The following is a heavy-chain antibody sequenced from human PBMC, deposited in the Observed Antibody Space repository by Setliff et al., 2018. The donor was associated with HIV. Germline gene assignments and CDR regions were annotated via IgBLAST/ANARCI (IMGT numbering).Heavy chain of an antibody. V-gene: IGHV4-31*03. CDR2: IYYSGSS. D-gene: IGHD2-21*02. CDR3: ARETVVTPAGHYSYMDV. Sequence: SETLSLTCTVSGGSISSGGYYWSWIRQHPGKGLEWIGYIYYSGSSYYNQSLKSRVTISVDTSKNQFSLKLSSVTAADTAVYYCARETVVTPAGHYSYMDVWGKGTTVTVSS. CDR1: GGSISSGGYY. J-gene: IGHJ6*03.